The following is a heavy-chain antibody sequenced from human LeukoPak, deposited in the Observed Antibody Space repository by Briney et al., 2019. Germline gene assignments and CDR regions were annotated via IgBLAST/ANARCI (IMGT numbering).Heavy chain of an antibody. CDR3: ARDYYDSSGYDY. D-gene: IGHD3-22*01. J-gene: IGHJ4*02. V-gene: IGHV1-2*02. Sequence: WASVKVSCKASGYTFTGYYMHWVRQAPGQGLEWMGWINPNSGGTNYAQTLQGRVTMTRDTSISTASMELSRLRSDDTAVYYCARDYYDSSGYDYWGQGTLVTVSS. CDR2: INPNSGGT. CDR1: GYTFTGYY.